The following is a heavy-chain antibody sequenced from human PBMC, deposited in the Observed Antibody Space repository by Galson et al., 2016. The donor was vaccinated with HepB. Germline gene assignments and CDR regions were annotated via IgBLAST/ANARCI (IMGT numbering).Heavy chain of an antibody. J-gene: IGHJ4*02. CDR3: ARGLSWGTYYDQGDF. D-gene: IGHD3-10*01. V-gene: IGHV3-23*01. CDR2: ISGSATST. CDR1: RFTFKNYA. Sequence: SLRLSCAASRFTFKNYAMHWVRKAPGKGLEWVSSISGSATSTYYAESVKGQFSISRHNARNRLYLHMKGLRVADTAVYYCARGLSWGTYYDQGDFWGQGTLVAVSS.